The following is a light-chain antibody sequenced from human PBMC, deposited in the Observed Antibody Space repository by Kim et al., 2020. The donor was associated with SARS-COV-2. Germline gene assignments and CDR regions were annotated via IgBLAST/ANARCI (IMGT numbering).Light chain of an antibody. Sequence: SPGETATLSYRASQSISSALLAWYQQRPGQAPRLLMSGASIRATGIPDRFSGSGSGTDFTLTISRLETDDFAVYYCQQYGTTPLTFGGGTKVDIK. CDR1: QSISSAL. CDR2: GAS. CDR3: QQYGTTPLT. V-gene: IGKV3-20*01. J-gene: IGKJ4*01.